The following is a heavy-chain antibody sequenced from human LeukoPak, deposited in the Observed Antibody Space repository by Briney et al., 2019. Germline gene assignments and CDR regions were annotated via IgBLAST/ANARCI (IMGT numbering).Heavy chain of an antibody. CDR1: GGSISSYY. Sequence: PSETLSLTCTVSGGSISSYYWSWIRQPPGKGLEWIGYIYYSGSTNYNPSLKSRVTISVDTSKNQFSLKLSSVTAADTAVYYCARDLGYSYGDYWGQRTLVTVSS. CDR2: IYYSGST. CDR3: ARDLGYSYGDY. D-gene: IGHD5-18*01. V-gene: IGHV4-59*01. J-gene: IGHJ4*02.